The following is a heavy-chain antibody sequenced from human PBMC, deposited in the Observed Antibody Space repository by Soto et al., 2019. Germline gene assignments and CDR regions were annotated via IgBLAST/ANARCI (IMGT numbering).Heavy chain of an antibody. V-gene: IGHV3-21*01. Sequence: EVQLVESGGGLVKPGGSRRLSCAASGFTFISYAMSWVRQAPGKGLEWVSSISASSSYIYYADSVQGRFTISRDNAKNSLSLQMDSLRAEDTAVYYCARDSGGGGYYYYYNMDVWGRGTTVTVSS. CDR3: ARDSGGGGYYYYYNMDV. CDR2: ISASSSYI. J-gene: IGHJ6*03. D-gene: IGHD2-15*01. CDR1: GFTFISYA.